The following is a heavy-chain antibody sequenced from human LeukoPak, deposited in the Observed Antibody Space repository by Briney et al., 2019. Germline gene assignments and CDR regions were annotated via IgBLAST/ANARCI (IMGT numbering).Heavy chain of an antibody. Sequence: ASVKVSCTASGYIFTDYYIHWVRQATGRGLEWMGWMNPNSGNTGYAQKFQGRVTMTRNTSISTAYMELSSLRSEDTAVYYCARGPIKAAVKGNYWFDPWGQGTLVTVSS. J-gene: IGHJ5*02. CDR1: GYIFTDYY. CDR3: ARGPIKAAVKGNYWFDP. CDR2: MNPNSGNT. V-gene: IGHV1-8*02. D-gene: IGHD6-13*01.